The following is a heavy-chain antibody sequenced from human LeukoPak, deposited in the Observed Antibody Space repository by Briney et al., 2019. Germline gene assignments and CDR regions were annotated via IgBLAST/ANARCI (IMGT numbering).Heavy chain of an antibody. CDR2: IWYDGSDK. Sequence: GGSLRLSCAASGFTFSGYGMHWVRQAPGKGLEWVAVIWYDGSDKNYADSVKGRFTISRDNSKNTLYLQMNSLRAEDTAVYYCAKMIAAAVSNWFDPWGQGTLVTVSS. D-gene: IGHD6-13*01. V-gene: IGHV3-33*06. CDR3: AKMIAAAVSNWFDP. J-gene: IGHJ5*02. CDR1: GFTFSGYG.